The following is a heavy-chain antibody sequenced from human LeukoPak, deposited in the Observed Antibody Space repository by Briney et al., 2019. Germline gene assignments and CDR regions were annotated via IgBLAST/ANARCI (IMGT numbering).Heavy chain of an antibody. J-gene: IGHJ5*02. D-gene: IGHD3-10*01. CDR2: IYYSGST. Sequence: SQTLSLTCTVSGGSISSGDYYWSWIRQPPGKGLEWIGYIYYSGSTYYNPSLKSRVTISVDTSKNQFSLKLSSVTVADTAVYYCASLVRPWNWFDPWGQGTLVTVSS. CDR1: GGSISSGDYY. CDR3: ASLVRPWNWFDP. V-gene: IGHV4-30-4*01.